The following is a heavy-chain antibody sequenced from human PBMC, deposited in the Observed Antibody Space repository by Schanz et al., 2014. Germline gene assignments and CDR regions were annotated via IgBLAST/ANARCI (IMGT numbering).Heavy chain of an antibody. J-gene: IGHJ5*01. CDR3: AKDFTGSAIFFNS. CDR2: ISGSGDNT. CDR1: GFTFSSYG. V-gene: IGHV3-23*04. Sequence: VQLVESGGGVVQPGGSLRLSCAASGFTFSSYGMHWVRQAPGKGLEWVSAISGSGDNTFYADSVRGRFTISRDNSRNTLYLQMNSLRAEDTAVYYCAKDFTGSAIFFNSWGQGTLVSVSS. D-gene: IGHD3-10*01.